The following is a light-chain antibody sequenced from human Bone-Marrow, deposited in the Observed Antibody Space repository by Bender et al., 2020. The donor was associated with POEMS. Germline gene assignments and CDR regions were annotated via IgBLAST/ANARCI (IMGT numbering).Light chain of an antibody. CDR2: LNSDGSH. CDR1: NGHRHYA. V-gene: IGLV4-69*01. J-gene: IGLJ3*02. Sequence: QPVLTQSPSASASLGASVELTCILSNGHRHYAIAWHRQQPEKGPRFLMKLNSDGSHRKGDGIPDRFSGSSSGAERYLTISSLQSEDEADYYCQTWGTGFWVFGGGTKLTVL. CDR3: QTWGTGFWV.